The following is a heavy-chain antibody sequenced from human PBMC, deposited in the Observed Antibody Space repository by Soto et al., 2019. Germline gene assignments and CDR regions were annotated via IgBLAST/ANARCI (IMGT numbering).Heavy chain of an antibody. J-gene: IGHJ6*02. D-gene: IGHD1-1*01. CDR1: GFTLTSYG. Sequence: GGSLRLSCEVSGFTLTSYGMNWVRQAPDKGLEWVSTIGRGGDTFYADSVRGRFTISRDNSKNTLFLQMNSLRAEDTALYFCAKDGTTAGIHYYGMDIWGQGTTVTVSS. V-gene: IGHV3-23*01. CDR2: IGRGGDT. CDR3: AKDGTTAGIHYYGMDI.